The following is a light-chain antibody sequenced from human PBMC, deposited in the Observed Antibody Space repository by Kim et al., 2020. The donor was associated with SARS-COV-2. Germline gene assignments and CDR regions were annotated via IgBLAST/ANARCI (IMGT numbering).Light chain of an antibody. CDR3: QAWDSSTEV. J-gene: IGLJ1*01. CDR1: KLGDKY. CDR2: QDS. Sequence: VSPGQTASITSSGDKLGDKYACWYQQKPGQSPVLVIYQDSKRPSGIPERFSGSNSGNTATLTISGTQAMDEADYYCQAWDSSTEVFGTGTKVTVL. V-gene: IGLV3-1*01.